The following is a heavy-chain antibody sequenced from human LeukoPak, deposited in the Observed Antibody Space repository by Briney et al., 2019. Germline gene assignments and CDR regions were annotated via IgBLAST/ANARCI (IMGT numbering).Heavy chain of an antibody. D-gene: IGHD5-18*01. CDR1: GFTFSSYW. V-gene: IGHV3-7*01. CDR2: IKQDGSEK. CDR3: AKDAVIQLWSTTLDY. J-gene: IGHJ4*02. Sequence: GGSLRLSCAASGFTFSSYWMSWVRQAPGKGLEWVANIKQDGSEKYYVDSVKGRFTISRDNSKNTLYLQMNSLRAEDTAVYYCAKDAVIQLWSTTLDYWGQGTLVIVSS.